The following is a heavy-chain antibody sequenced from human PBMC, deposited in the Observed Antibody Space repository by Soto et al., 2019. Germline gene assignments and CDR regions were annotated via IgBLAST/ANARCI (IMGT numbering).Heavy chain of an antibody. V-gene: IGHV2-5*02. CDR3: AHMSRLHGMDV. CDR1: GFSFSTSGVG. Sequence: SGPTLVNPTQTLTLTCTFSGFSFSTSGVGVYWIRQPPGKALEWLALIFWDNDKRYSPSLKSRLTVTKDTSKDQVVLTVTNMDPVDTATYYCAHMSRLHGMDVWGPGTTVTVSS. J-gene: IGHJ6*02. D-gene: IGHD2-15*01. CDR2: IFWDNDK.